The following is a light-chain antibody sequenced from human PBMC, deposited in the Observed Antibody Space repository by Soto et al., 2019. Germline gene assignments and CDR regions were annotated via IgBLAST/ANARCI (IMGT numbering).Light chain of an antibody. CDR1: QGISKY. V-gene: IGKV1-27*01. Sequence: DIQMTQSPSSLSASVGDRVTITCRASQGISKYLAWYQQKPGKVPKLLIYAASTLQSGVPSRFSGSGSGTDFTLTISSLQPEDVATYYCQNYNSAPYTFGHGTKLEIK. CDR2: AAS. CDR3: QNYNSAPYT. J-gene: IGKJ2*01.